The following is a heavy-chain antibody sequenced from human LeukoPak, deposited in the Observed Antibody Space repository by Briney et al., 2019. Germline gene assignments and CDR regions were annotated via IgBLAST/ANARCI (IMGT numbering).Heavy chain of an antibody. CDR2: INHSGST. CDR3: ASLLNGGVAHWFDP. V-gene: IGHV4-34*01. CDR1: GGSISSYY. Sequence: PSETLSLTCTVSGGSISSYYWSWIRQPPGKGLEWIGEINHSGSTYYNPSLKSRVTMSIDTSKNQYSLNLSSVTAADTAVYYCASLLNGGVAHWFDPWGQGTLVTVSS. J-gene: IGHJ5*02. D-gene: IGHD7-27*01.